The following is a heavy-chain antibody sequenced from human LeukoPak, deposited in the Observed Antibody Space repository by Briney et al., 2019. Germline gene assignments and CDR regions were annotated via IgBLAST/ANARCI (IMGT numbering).Heavy chain of an antibody. CDR2: ISGSGGST. V-gene: IGHV3-23*01. D-gene: IGHD4-23*01. CDR3: AKSSGGNSGYFDY. J-gene: IGHJ4*02. Sequence: GGSLRLSCAASGFTFSSYAMSWVRQAPGKGLEWVSAISGSGGSTYYADSVKGRFTISRDISKNTLYLQINSLRAEDTAVYYCAKSSGGNSGYFDYWGQGTLVTVSS. CDR1: GFTFSSYA.